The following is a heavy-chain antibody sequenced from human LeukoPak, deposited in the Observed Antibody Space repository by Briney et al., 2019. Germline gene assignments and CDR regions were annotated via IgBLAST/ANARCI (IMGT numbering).Heavy chain of an antibody. CDR2: ISSSSSTI. J-gene: IGHJ4*02. CDR3: ARDERGWGATDFDY. Sequence: PGGSLRLSCAASGSTFSSYSMNWVRQAPGKGLEWVSYISSSSSTIYYADSVKGRFTISRDNAKNSLYLQMNSLRAEDTAVYYCARDERGWGATDFDYWGQGTLVTVSS. V-gene: IGHV3-48*01. CDR1: GSTFSSYS. D-gene: IGHD1-26*01.